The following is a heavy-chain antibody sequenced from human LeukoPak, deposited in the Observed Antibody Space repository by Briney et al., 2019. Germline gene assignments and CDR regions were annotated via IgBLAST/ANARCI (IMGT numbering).Heavy chain of an antibody. D-gene: IGHD3-10*01. Sequence: PSETLSLTCTVYGYSISSGYSWGWIRQPPGKGLEWIGSIYHSGNTYYNPSLKRRVTISVDTSKNQFSLNLSSVTAADTAVYSCASLSGPAIYGSGSHFVDVWGKGTTVTVSS. CDR2: IYHSGNT. J-gene: IGHJ6*04. CDR3: ASLSGPAIYGSGSHFVDV. V-gene: IGHV4-38-2*02. CDR1: GYSISSGYS.